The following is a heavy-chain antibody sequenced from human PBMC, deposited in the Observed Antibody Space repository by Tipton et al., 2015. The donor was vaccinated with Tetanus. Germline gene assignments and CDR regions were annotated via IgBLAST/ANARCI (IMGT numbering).Heavy chain of an antibody. D-gene: IGHD6-13*01. CDR2: ISYDGNYQ. CDR3: IYTISCSAFDF. V-gene: IGHV3-30*03. CDR1: GFTFSNSG. J-gene: IGHJ4*02. Sequence: SLRLSCAASGFTFSNSGMHWVRQAHGKGLEWVAIISYDGNYQSYAESVKGRFTISRDNSKSTLFLQMNGLRAEDTAVYYCIYTISCSAFDFWCQGSLVTFSS.